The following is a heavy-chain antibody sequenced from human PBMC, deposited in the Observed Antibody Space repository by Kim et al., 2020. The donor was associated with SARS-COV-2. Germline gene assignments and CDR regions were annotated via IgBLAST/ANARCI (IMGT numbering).Heavy chain of an antibody. J-gene: IGHJ4*02. CDR1: GFTFSGSA. D-gene: IGHD3-16*01. Sequence: GGSLRLSCAASGFTFSGSAMHWVRQASGKGLEWVGRIRNKANNYATVYAASVKGRFTISRDDSKNTAYLQMNGLKTEDTAVYYCTRHDLGIPDFDYWVRGTLVTVSS. CDR2: IRNKANNYAT. CDR3: TRHDLGIPDFDY. V-gene: IGHV3-73*01.